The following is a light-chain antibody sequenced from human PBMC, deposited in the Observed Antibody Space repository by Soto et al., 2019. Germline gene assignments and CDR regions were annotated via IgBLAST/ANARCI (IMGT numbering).Light chain of an antibody. Sequence: VLTQSPGTLSLSPGERATLSCRASQRVTSTYLAWYQQKPGQAPRLLIYGASNRATGIPDRFSGSGSGTDFTLSISSLEPEDFAVYYCQQRSNWPPITFGQGTRLEIK. CDR2: GAS. J-gene: IGKJ5*01. V-gene: IGKV3D-20*02. CDR1: QRVTSTY. CDR3: QQRSNWPPIT.